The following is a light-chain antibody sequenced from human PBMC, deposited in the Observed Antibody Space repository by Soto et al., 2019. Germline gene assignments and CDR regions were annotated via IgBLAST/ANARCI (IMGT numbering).Light chain of an antibody. CDR1: SSDVGGYNY. V-gene: IGLV2-11*01. CDR3: CSYGGSFYV. J-gene: IGLJ1*01. CDR2: DVN. Sequence: QSVLTPPHSVSRSPGQSVAISCSGTSSDVGGYNYVSWYQQHPGKAPKLIIFDVNKRPSGVPDRFSGSKSGSTASLTISGLQAEDEADYYCCSYGGSFYVVGTGTKVTV.